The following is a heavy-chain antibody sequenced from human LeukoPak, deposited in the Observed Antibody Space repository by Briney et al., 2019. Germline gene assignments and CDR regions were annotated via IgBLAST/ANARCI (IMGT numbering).Heavy chain of an antibody. Sequence: ASVKVSCKASGYTFTSYGISWVRQAPGQGLERMGWISAYNGNTNYAQKLQGRVTMTTDASTSTAYMELRSLRSDDTAVYYCARRLAAAGNNWFDPWGQGTLVTVSS. CDR1: GYTFTSYG. CDR3: ARRLAAAGNNWFDP. V-gene: IGHV1-18*01. D-gene: IGHD6-13*01. J-gene: IGHJ5*02. CDR2: ISAYNGNT.